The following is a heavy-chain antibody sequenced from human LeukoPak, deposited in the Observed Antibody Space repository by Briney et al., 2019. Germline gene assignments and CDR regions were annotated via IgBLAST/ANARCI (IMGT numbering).Heavy chain of an antibody. Sequence: GGSLRLSCAASGFTFSSYAMSWVRQAPGKGREWVSAISGSGGSTYYADSVRGRFTISRENPKNTLYLQKNSPRAEDTAIYFFAPSGVYDFWSGYPHFDYCGQGTLVTAYS. J-gene: IGHJ4*02. CDR1: GFTFSSYA. V-gene: IGHV3-23*01. D-gene: IGHD3-3*01. CDR3: APSGVYDFWSGYPHFDY. CDR2: ISGSGGST.